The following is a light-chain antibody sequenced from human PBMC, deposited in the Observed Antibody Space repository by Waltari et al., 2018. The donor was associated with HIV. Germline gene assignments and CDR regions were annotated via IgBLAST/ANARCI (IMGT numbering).Light chain of an antibody. V-gene: IGLV4-69*01. CDR3: QTWGTGIQV. CDR1: SGHSSYA. Sequence: QLVLTQSPSASASLGASVTLTCTLSSGHSSYAIAWHQQQPEKGPRYLMKLISDGSHSKGDGIPDRFSGSSSGAERYLTISSLQSEDEADYYCQTWGTGIQVFGGGTKLTVL. J-gene: IGLJ3*02. CDR2: LISDGSH.